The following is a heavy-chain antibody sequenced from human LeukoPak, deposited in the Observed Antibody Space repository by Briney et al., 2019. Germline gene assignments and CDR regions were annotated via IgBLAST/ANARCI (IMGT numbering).Heavy chain of an antibody. D-gene: IGHD3-10*01. CDR2: ICYSGGTT. J-gene: IGHJ4*02. V-gene: IGHV3-23*01. CDR3: AKEPTPGGAFYFDS. Sequence: GGSLRLSCAASGFTFGSYAMSWVRQAPGKGLEWVSTICYSGGTTYFADSVEGRFTISRDNSKNTLYLQMNSLRAEDTALYYCAKEPTPGGAFYFDSWGQGTLVTVSS. CDR1: GFTFGSYA.